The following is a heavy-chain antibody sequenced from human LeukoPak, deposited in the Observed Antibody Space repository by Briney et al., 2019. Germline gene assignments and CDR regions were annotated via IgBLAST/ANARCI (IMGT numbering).Heavy chain of an antibody. CDR3: AKPYNGLDY. CDR1: GFTFSNYG. Sequence: PGGTLRLSCAASGFTFSNYGMNWVRQAPGKGLEWVSGITGSGGSTYYADSVKGRFTISRDNAKNTLYLQMNSLRAEDTAIYYCAKPYNGLDYWGQGTLVTVSS. V-gene: IGHV3-23*01. J-gene: IGHJ4*02. CDR2: ITGSGGST. D-gene: IGHD2-8*01.